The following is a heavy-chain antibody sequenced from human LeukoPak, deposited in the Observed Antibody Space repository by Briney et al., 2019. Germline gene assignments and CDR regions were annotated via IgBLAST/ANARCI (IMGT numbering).Heavy chain of an antibody. CDR1: GGSISSGGYS. V-gene: IGHV4-30-2*01. J-gene: IGHJ3*02. Sequence: PSETLSLTCAVSGGSISSGGYSWSWIRQPPGKGLEWIGYIYHSGSTYYNPSLKSRVTISVDRSKNQFSLKLSSATAADTAVYYCARGIGSGSWYDAFDIWGQGTMVTVSS. CDR2: IYHSGST. CDR3: ARGIGSGSWYDAFDI. D-gene: IGHD3-10*01.